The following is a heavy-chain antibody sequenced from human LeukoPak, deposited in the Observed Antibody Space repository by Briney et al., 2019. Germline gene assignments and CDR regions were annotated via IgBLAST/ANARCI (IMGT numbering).Heavy chain of an antibody. D-gene: IGHD5-18*01. V-gene: IGHV4-4*07. J-gene: IGHJ5*02. CDR3: ARVQGFSYTYDWFDP. CDR1: GVPLSSHY. Sequence: SETLSLTCSVSGVPLSSHYWSWIRQPAGKGLEWIGRLYTSGGTNYNPSLKSRVTMSVDTSKNQFSLRLSSVTAADTAVSYCARVQGFSYTYDWFDPWGQGTLVTVSS. CDR2: LYTSGGT.